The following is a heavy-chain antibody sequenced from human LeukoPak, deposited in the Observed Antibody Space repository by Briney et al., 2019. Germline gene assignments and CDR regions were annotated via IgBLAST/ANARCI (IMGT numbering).Heavy chain of an antibody. CDR2: IWYDGSNK. V-gene: IGHV3-33*01. D-gene: IGHD3-10*01. CDR1: GFTFSSYG. J-gene: IGHJ4*02. CDR3: ARDGTRGVIFHYPFDY. Sequence: PGRSLRLSCAASGFTFSSYGMHWVRQAPGKGLEWVAVIWYDGSNKYYADSVKGRFTISRGNSKNTLYLQMNSLRAEDTAVYYCARDGTRGVIFHYPFDYWGQGTLVTVSS.